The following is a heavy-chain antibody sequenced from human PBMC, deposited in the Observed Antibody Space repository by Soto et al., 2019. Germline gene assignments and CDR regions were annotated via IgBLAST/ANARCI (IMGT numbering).Heavy chain of an antibody. CDR2: IYSDGSGT. V-gene: IGHV3-74*01. D-gene: IGHD5-18*01. J-gene: IGHJ4*02. Sequence: LILSRAAAGFAVSSYWLHLVRQAPGKGLVWVPRIYSDGSGTTSADSVKGRFTISRDNAKSILYLQMNSLRVEDTAVYYWATLNSFGADYWGQGTLVTVSS. CDR3: ATLNSFGADY. CDR1: GFAVSSYW.